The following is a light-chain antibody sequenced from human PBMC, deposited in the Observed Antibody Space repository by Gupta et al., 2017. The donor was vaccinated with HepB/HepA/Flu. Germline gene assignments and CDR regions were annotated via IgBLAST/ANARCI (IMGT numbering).Light chain of an antibody. J-gene: IGKJ1*01. Sequence: DVVMTQSPLSLPVTLGQPASISCRSNQSLVHSDGKTYLNWFHQRPGQSPRRLIYRASDRDSGVPDRFSGSGSGTDFTVKISRVEAEDVGIYYCMQGTHRPRTFGQGTKVEIK. V-gene: IGKV2-30*02. CDR2: RAS. CDR1: QSLVHSDGKTY. CDR3: MQGTHRPRT.